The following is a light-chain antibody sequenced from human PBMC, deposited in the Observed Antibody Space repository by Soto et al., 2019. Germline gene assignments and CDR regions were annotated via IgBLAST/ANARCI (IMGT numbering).Light chain of an antibody. CDR2: GAS. V-gene: IGKV3-20*01. CDR1: QSVSSSY. J-gene: IGKJ1*01. Sequence: EIVLTQSPGTLSLSPGERATLSCGASQSVSSSYLAWYQQKPGQAPRLLIYGASSRATGIPDRFSGSGSGTDFTLTISRLEPEDFAVYYGPQYDSPPVTFGQGTKVEIK. CDR3: PQYDSPPVT.